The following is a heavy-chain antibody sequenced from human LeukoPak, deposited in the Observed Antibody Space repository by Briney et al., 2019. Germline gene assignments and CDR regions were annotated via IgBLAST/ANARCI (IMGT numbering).Heavy chain of an antibody. J-gene: IGHJ6*04. D-gene: IGHD3-9*01. V-gene: IGHV3-30*04. Sequence: PGGSLRLSCAASGFTFSSYAMHWVRQAPGKGLEWVAVISYDGSNKYYADSVKGRFTISRDNSKNTLYLQMNSLRAEDTAVYYCARPILTQDYYYYYGMDVWGKGTTVTVFS. CDR1: GFTFSSYA. CDR2: ISYDGSNK. CDR3: ARPILTQDYYYYYGMDV.